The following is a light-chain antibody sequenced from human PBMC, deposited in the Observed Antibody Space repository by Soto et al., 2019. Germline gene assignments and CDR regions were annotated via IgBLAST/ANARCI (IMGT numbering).Light chain of an antibody. Sequence: EVVLTQSPGTLSLSPGERATLSCRASQSVGSSYLAWYQQKPGQAPRLLIYDASTRATGIPARFSGSGSGTEFTLTISSLQSEDFAVYYCQQYNNWPPITFGQGTRLEIK. CDR3: QQYNNWPPIT. CDR1: QSVGSSY. V-gene: IGKV3-15*01. J-gene: IGKJ5*01. CDR2: DAS.